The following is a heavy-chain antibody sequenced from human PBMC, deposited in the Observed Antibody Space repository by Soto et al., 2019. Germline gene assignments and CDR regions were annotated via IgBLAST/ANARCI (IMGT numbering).Heavy chain of an antibody. CDR3: AKEKSVTNSGYDAFDI. D-gene: IGHD1-1*01. J-gene: IGHJ3*02. CDR2: INSGGSSI. Sequence: EVQLVESGGGLVQPGGSLRLSCVASGFTFSSYEMDWVRQAPGKGLEWVAYINSGGSSIYYGDSVKGRFTISRDNAKNSLYLQMNSLRAEDTAVYYCAKEKSVTNSGYDAFDIWGQGTMVTVS. CDR1: GFTFSSYE. V-gene: IGHV3-48*03.